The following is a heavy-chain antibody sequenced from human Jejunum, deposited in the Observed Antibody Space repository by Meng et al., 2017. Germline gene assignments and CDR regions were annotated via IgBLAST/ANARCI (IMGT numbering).Heavy chain of an antibody. J-gene: IGHJ6*02. CDR3: TTGLNITKFHGLDV. CDR2: IKSRDDGGTT. CDR1: GFTFRNGW. V-gene: IGHV3-15*01. Sequence: GGSLRLSCVVSGFTFRNGWMAWVRQAPGMGLEWVARIKSRDDGGTTEYIAPVKGRFTISRDDFANTLYLQMKNLTPEDTAVYYCTTGLNITKFHGLDVWGQGTTVTVSS. D-gene: IGHD3-9*01.